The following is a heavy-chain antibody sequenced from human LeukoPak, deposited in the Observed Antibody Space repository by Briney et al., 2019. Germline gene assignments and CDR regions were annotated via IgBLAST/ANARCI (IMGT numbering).Heavy chain of an antibody. D-gene: IGHD3-10*01. CDR1: GYSISSGYY. CDR3: ASANMDYGSGSYPYYYYGMDV. V-gene: IGHV4-38-2*02. CDR2: IYHSGST. Sequence: SETLSLTCTVSGYSISSGYYWGWIRQPPGKGLEWIGSIYHSGSTYYNPSLKSRVTISVDTSKNQFSLKLSSVTAADTAVYYCASANMDYGSGSYPYYYYGMDVWGQGTTVTVSS. J-gene: IGHJ6*02.